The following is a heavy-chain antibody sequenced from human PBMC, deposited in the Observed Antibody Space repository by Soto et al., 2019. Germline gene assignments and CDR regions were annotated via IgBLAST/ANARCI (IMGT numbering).Heavy chain of an antibody. CDR1: GFTFSSYG. J-gene: IGHJ6*03. D-gene: IGHD4-17*01. Sequence: QVQLVESGGGVVQPGRSLRLSCAASGFTFSSYGMHWVRQAPGKGLEWVAVISYDGSNKYYADSVQGRFTISRDNSKNTLYLQMNSLRAEDTAVYYCAKGAYGDYATFLYYYYYSMDVWGKGTTVTVSS. CDR2: ISYDGSNK. CDR3: AKGAYGDYATFLYYYYYSMDV. V-gene: IGHV3-30*18.